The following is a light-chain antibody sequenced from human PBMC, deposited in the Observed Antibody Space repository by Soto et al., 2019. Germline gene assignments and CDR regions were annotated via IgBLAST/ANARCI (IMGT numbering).Light chain of an antibody. CDR3: QQYHSNPST. Sequence: DIVMTQSPDSLAVSLGERATINCKSSQSLYNSNNLNYLAWYQQKPEQPPKLLLYWASTRESGVPDRFSGSGSGTDFTLTISSLQAADVAVYYCQQYHSNPSTFGQGTKLEIK. V-gene: IGKV4-1*01. CDR2: WAS. CDR1: QSLYNSNNLNY. J-gene: IGKJ2*01.